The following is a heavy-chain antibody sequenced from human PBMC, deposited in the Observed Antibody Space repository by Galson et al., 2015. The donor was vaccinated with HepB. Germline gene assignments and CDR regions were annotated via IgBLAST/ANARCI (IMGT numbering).Heavy chain of an antibody. V-gene: IGHV1-46*01. CDR1: GYTFTSYY. D-gene: IGHD2-8*01. CDR3: ARGSQWGIALMMYAIPAEDMDV. CDR2: INPSGGNT. Sequence: SVKVSCKASGYTFTSYYMHWVRQAPGQGLEWMGTINPSGGNTNNAQKFQGRVTMTRDTSTSTVYMELSSLKSEDTAVYYCARGSQWGIALMMYAIPAEDMDVWGKGTTVTVSS. J-gene: IGHJ6*04.